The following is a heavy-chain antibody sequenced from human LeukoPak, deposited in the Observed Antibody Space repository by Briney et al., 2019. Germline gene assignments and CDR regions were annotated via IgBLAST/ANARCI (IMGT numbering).Heavy chain of an antibody. V-gene: IGHV5-51*01. J-gene: IGHJ4*02. CDR1: GYNFANYC. Sequence: GESLKISCKASGYNFANYCIGWVRQMPGKGLEWMGIIYPGDSDTRYSPSFQGQVTISADKSISTAYLQWSSLKASDTAMYYCAFDYGGNSCFDYWGQGTLVTVSS. CDR2: IYPGDSDT. D-gene: IGHD4-23*01. CDR3: AFDYGGNSCFDY.